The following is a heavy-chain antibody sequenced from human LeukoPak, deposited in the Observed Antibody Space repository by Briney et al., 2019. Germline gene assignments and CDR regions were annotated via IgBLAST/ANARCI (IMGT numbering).Heavy chain of an antibody. D-gene: IGHD4-17*01. Sequence: PGGSLRLSCAASGFTFSSYAMSWVRQAPGKGPEWVSAISGSGGSTYYADSVKGRFTISRDNSKNTLYLQMNSLRAEDTAVYYCAKEGSLGGDYGDYPVLDIWGRGTMVTVSS. CDR1: GFTFSSYA. J-gene: IGHJ3*02. CDR2: ISGSGGST. V-gene: IGHV3-23*01. CDR3: AKEGSLGGDYGDYPVLDI.